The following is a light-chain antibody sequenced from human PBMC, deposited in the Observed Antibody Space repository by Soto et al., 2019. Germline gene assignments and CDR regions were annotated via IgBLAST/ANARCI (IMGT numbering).Light chain of an antibody. CDR3: VAWDDRLNGWV. J-gene: IGLJ3*02. Sequence: QSVLIQPPSASGTPGQRVTISCSGRNSNIGSNTVSWYHQVQGTAPKVVIYSSDQRPSGVPDRLYASKSGTSASLAISGLQSADEGEYYCVAWDDRLNGWVFGGGTKLTVL. CDR2: SSD. V-gene: IGLV1-44*01. CDR1: NSNIGSNT.